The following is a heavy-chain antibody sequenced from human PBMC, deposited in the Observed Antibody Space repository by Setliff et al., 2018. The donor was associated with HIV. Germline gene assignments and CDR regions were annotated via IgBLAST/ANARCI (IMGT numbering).Heavy chain of an antibody. D-gene: IGHD2-21*02. Sequence: PGGSLRLSCAGSGFTFSSHNMNWVRQAPGKGLEWVSSISPSGSYIYYADSMKGRFTISRDNAKNSLYLQMNSLRVEVTAVYYCARGDTTPIYPNYMDVWGKGTTVTVSS. V-gene: IGHV3-21*01. CDR2: ISPSGSYI. J-gene: IGHJ6*03. CDR3: ARGDTTPIYPNYMDV. CDR1: GFTFSSHN.